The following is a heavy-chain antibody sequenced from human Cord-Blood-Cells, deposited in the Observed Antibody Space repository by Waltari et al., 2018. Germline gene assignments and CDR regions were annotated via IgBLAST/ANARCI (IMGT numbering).Heavy chain of an antibody. CDR2: IYYSGST. J-gene: IGHJ4*02. CDR1: GGSISSYY. Sequence: QVQLQESGPGLVKPSETLSLTCTVSGGSISSYYWSWIRQPPGKGLEWIGYIYYSGSTNYNPSLKSRVTISVDTSKNQFSLKLSSVTVADTAVYYCARGPPRGVFDYWGQGTLVTVSS. CDR3: ARGPPRGVFDY. D-gene: IGHD3-10*01. V-gene: IGHV4-59*01.